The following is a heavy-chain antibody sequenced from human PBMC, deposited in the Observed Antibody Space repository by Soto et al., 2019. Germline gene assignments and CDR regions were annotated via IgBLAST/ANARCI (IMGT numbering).Heavy chain of an antibody. J-gene: IGHJ4*02. CDR1: GFTFSSYG. Sequence: QVQLVESGGGVVQPGRSLRLSCAASGFTFSSYGMHWVRQAPGKGLEWVAVISYDGSNKYYADSVKGRVTISRDNSKNTEYLHMNSLRAEDTAVYDCAKDRALDYWGQGTLVTVSS. V-gene: IGHV3-30*18. CDR2: ISYDGSNK. CDR3: AKDRALDY.